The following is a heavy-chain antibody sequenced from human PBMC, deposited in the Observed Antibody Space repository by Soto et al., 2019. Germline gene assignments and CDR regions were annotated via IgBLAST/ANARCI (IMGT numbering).Heavy chain of an antibody. J-gene: IGHJ2*01. D-gene: IGHD4-17*01. CDR2: INHSGST. CDR3: AFFMLGYGDHRDLHSCPRRLASDL. CDR1: GGSFSGYY. Sequence: PSETLSLTCAVYGGSFSGYYWSWIRQPPGKGLEWIGEINHSGSTNYNPSLKSRVTISVDTSKNQFSLKLSSVTAAATAVYYCAFFMLGYGDHRDLHSCPRRLASDL. V-gene: IGHV4-34*01.